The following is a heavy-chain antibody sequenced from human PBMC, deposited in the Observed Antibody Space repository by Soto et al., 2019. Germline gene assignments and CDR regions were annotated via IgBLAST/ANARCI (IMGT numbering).Heavy chain of an antibody. CDR1: GYTFTSHD. J-gene: IGHJ4*02. CDR2: MKPNSGNT. V-gene: IGHV1-8*01. CDR3: ARWDYGDYARFDY. Sequence: QVQLVQYGAEVKKSGASVKVSCKASGYTFTSHDINWVRQATGQGLEWMGWMKPNSGNTGYAQKFQGRVTMTRNTSISTAYMELSSLRSEDTAVYYCARWDYGDYARFDYWGQGTLVTVSS. D-gene: IGHD4-17*01.